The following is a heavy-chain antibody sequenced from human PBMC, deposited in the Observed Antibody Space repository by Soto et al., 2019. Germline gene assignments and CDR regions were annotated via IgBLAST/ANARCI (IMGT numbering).Heavy chain of an antibody. J-gene: IGHJ4*02. CDR3: AADVYCSGGSCYGLFDY. CDR1: GFTFTSSA. Sequence: QMQLVQSGPEVKKPGTSVKVSCKASGFTFTSSAMQWVRQARGQRLEWIGWIVVGSGNTNYAQKFQERVTITRDMSKSTAYMELSSLRSEDTAVYYCAADVYCSGGSCYGLFDYWGQGTLVTVSS. CDR2: IVVGSGNT. V-gene: IGHV1-58*02. D-gene: IGHD2-15*01.